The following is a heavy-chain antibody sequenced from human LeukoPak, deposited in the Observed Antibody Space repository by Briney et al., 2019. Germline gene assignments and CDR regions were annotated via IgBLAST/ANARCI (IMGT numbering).Heavy chain of an antibody. D-gene: IGHD1/OR15-1a*01. CDR2: ISSSGSTR. J-gene: IGHJ4*02. CDR1: GFTFSDYY. Sequence: PGGSLRLSCAASGFTFSDYYMSWIRQAPGKGLEWVSYISSSGSTRYYADSVKGRFTISRDNAKNSLYLQMNSLRAEDTAVYFCARVSLVNNYFDYWGQGTLVTVSP. CDR3: ARVSLVNNYFDY. V-gene: IGHV3-11*01.